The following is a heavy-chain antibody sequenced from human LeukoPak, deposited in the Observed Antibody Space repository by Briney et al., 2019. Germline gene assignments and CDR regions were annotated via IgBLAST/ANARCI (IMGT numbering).Heavy chain of an antibody. CDR2: INHSGST. CDR1: GGSFSGYY. D-gene: IGHD2-2*01. J-gene: IGHJ4*02. CDR3: ARGGTSHWTYAMAPERTIDY. V-gene: IGHV4-34*01. Sequence: PSETLSLTCAVYGGSFSGYYWSWIRQPPGKGLEWIGEINHSGSTNYNPSLKSRVTISVDTSKNQFSLKLSSVTAADTAVYYCARGGTSHWTYAMAPERTIDYWGQGTLVTVSS.